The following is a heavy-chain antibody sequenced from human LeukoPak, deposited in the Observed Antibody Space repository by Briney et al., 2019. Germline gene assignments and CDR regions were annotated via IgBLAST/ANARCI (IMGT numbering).Heavy chain of an antibody. V-gene: IGHV4-34*01. CDR3: ARVRLTHTSRYEMDV. D-gene: IGHD2-2*01. CDR2: INHSGST. CDR1: GGSFSGYY. Sequence: SETLSLTCAVYGGSFSGYYWSWIRQPPGKGLEWIGEINHSGSTNYNPSLKSRVTISVDTSKNQFSLKLSSVTAADTAVYYCARVRLTHTSRYEMDVWGQGTTVTVSS. J-gene: IGHJ6*02.